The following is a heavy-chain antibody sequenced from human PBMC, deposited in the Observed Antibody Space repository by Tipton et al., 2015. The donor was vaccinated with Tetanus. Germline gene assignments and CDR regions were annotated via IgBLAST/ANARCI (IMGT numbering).Heavy chain of an antibody. V-gene: IGHV4-4*07. CDR2: VYNSGST. Sequence: LRLSCTVSGGSISSYYWSWIRQPAGKGLEWIGRVYNSGSTDYNPSLKSRLAMSLDTSKNQFSLKLSSVTAADTAVYYCARDHTRYSGSSVATFDIWGQGTMVTVSS. J-gene: IGHJ3*02. CDR3: ARDHTRYSGSSVATFDI. D-gene: IGHD6-6*01. CDR1: GGSISSYY.